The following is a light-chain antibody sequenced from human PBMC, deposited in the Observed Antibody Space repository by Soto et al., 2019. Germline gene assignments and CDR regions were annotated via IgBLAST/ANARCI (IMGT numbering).Light chain of an antibody. V-gene: IGKV3-15*01. Sequence: EIVMTQSPATLSVSPGERATLSCRASQSVSSNLAWYQQKPGQAPRLLIYGASTRSTGITARSSGSGSGTEFTLTISSLQSEDFAVYYCQQYNNWPHTFGQGTKLEIK. CDR3: QQYNNWPHT. J-gene: IGKJ2*01. CDR1: QSVSSN. CDR2: GAS.